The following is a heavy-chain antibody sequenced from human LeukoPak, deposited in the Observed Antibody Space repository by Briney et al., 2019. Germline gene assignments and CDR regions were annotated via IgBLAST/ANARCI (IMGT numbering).Heavy chain of an antibody. CDR3: ARAPSSRFLDY. Sequence: GGSLRLSCAASGFTFNNFAIHWVRQAPGKGLEYVSAISSNAVNTYYADSVKGRFTISRDNSKNTVFLQMDSLRPEGVAVYYCARAPSSRFLDYWGQGTLVTVSS. CDR2: ISSNAVNT. D-gene: IGHD3-16*01. V-gene: IGHV3-64*02. CDR1: GFTFNNFA. J-gene: IGHJ4*02.